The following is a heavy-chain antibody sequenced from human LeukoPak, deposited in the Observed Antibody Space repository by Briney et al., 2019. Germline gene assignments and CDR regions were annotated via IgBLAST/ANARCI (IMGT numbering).Heavy chain of an antibody. Sequence: GGSLRLSCAASGFTFTNYSMNWVRQAPGKGLEWVSSISSGSTYIFYADSVKGRFTISRDNAKNSLSLQMNSLRAEDTAVYYCARDMYYDFWSGYYPPYYFYGMDVWGQGTTVTVSS. CDR3: ARDMYYDFWSGYYPPYYFYGMDV. D-gene: IGHD3-3*01. CDR1: GFTFTNYS. V-gene: IGHV3-21*01. J-gene: IGHJ6*02. CDR2: ISSGSTYI.